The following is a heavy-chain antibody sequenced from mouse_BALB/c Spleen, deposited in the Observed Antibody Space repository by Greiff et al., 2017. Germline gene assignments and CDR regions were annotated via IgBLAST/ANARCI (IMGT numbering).Heavy chain of an antibody. V-gene: IGHV2-9*02. Sequence: QVQLKESGPGLVAPSQSLSITCTVSGFSLTSYGVHWVRQPPGKGLEWLGVIWAGGSTNYNSALMSRLSISKDNSKSQVFLKMNSLQTDDTAMYYCARGILRRGDYYAMDYWGQGTSVTVSS. D-gene: IGHD2-12*01. CDR1: GFSLTSYG. CDR3: ARGILRRGDYYAMDY. J-gene: IGHJ4*01. CDR2: IWAGGST.